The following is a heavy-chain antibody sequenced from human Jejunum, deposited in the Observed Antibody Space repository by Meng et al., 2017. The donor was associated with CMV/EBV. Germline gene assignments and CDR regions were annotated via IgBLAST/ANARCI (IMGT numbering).Heavy chain of an antibody. CDR3: ARDFYDSTGRNGDY. J-gene: IGHJ4*02. V-gene: IGHV3-30*01. D-gene: IGHD3-22*01. Sequence: GFSFSTSAIHWVRQTPGKGLQWVSVISFNGGNQYYAVSVKGRFTISRDNSKNTVYLQMNSLRVEDTAVYHCARDFYDSTGRNGDYWGQGTLVTVSS. CDR1: GFSFSTSA. CDR2: ISFNGGNQ.